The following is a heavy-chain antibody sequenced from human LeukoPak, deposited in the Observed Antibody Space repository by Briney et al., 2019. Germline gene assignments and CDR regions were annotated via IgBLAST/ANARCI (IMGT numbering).Heavy chain of an antibody. V-gene: IGHV3-21*01. CDR2: ISSSSSYI. D-gene: IGHD4-17*01. J-gene: IGHJ5*02. CDR1: GFTFSGAW. Sequence: GGSLRLSCTASGFTFSGAWMNWVRQAPGKGLEWVSSISSSSSYIYYADSVKGRFTISRDNAKNSLYLQMNSLRAEDTAVYYCARDHDYGDWVYNWFDPWGQGTLVTVSS. CDR3: ARDHDYGDWVYNWFDP.